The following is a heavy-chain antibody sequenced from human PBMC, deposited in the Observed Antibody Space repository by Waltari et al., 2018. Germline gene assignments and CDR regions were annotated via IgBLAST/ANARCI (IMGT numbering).Heavy chain of an antibody. CDR3: AKVLNNWPDVFDV. CDR1: GFTFSSDA. J-gene: IGHJ3*01. Sequence: EVQVLESGGGLIQPGGSLRLSCTASGFTFSSDAMTWVRQAPGEGLKWVSAISGSGDSTYYADSVRGRFTISGDSSRNTVWLQMSSLRVEDTAVYFCAKVLNNWPDVFDVWGQGTMVTVSS. CDR2: ISGSGDST. V-gene: IGHV3-23*01.